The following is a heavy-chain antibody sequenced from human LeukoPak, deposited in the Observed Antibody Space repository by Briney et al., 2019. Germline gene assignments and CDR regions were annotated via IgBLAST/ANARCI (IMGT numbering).Heavy chain of an antibody. J-gene: IGHJ6*02. D-gene: IGHD4-11*01. CDR1: GFTFSSYS. CDR3: ARDKSVTSTYYYGMDV. CDR2: IITSSSYI. Sequence: GGSLRLSCAASGFTFSSYSMNWGRQGPGGGLERGSSIITSSSYIYYADSVKGRFSLSRDNAKNSLYLQMNSLRAEDTAVYYCARDKSVTSTYYYGMDVWGQGTTVTVSS. V-gene: IGHV3-21*01.